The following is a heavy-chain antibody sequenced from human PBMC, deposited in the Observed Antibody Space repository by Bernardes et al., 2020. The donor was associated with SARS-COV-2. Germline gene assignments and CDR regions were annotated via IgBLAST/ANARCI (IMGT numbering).Heavy chain of an antibody. J-gene: IGHJ4*02. CDR1: GFTFSNYW. CDR2: LNGDGSST. V-gene: IGHV3-74*01. D-gene: IGHD1-26*01. CDR3: VRGSGNYYFDV. Sequence: GSLRLSCEASGFTFSNYWMHWVRQTPEKGLVWVSRLNGDGSSTNYADSVKGRFSISRDNAKNTVYLQMNSLRVEDTALYYCVRGSGNYYFDVWGQGILVTVSS.